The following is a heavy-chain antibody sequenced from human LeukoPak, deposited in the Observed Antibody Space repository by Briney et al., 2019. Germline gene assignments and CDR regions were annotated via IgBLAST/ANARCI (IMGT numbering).Heavy chain of an antibody. CDR3: ARADYYYYGMDV. Sequence: SETLSLTCTVSGGSISSYYWSWIRQPPGKGLEWIGYMYYSGNTNHNPSLKSRVTLSVDTSKNQFSLKLSSVTAADTAVYYCARADYYYYGMDVWGQGTTVTVSS. CDR2: MYYSGNT. CDR1: GGSISSYY. V-gene: IGHV4-59*01. J-gene: IGHJ6*02.